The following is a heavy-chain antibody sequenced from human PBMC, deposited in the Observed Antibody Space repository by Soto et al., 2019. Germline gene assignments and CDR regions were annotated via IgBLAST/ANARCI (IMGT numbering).Heavy chain of an antibody. J-gene: IGHJ3*02. V-gene: IGHV1-18*04. Sequence: ASVKVSCKASGYTFTSYGISWVRQAPGQGLEWMGWISAYNGNTNYAQKLQGRVTMTTDTSTGTAYMELRSLRSDDTAVYYCARDFGYGGNDPDAFDIWGQGTMVTVSS. D-gene: IGHD4-17*01. CDR2: ISAYNGNT. CDR1: GYTFTSYG. CDR3: ARDFGYGGNDPDAFDI.